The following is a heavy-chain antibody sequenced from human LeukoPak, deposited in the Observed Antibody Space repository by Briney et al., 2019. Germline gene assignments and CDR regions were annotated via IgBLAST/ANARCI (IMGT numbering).Heavy chain of an antibody. D-gene: IGHD3-22*01. CDR3: ARAPLSVYYYDSSGYLDY. Sequence: GRSLRLSCAASGFTFSSYAMHWVRQAPGKGPEWVAVISYDGSNKYYADSVKGRFTISRDNSKNTLYLQMNSLRAEDTAVYYCARAPLSVYYYDSSGYLDYWGQGTLVTVSS. J-gene: IGHJ4*02. V-gene: IGHV3-30-3*01. CDR1: GFTFSSYA. CDR2: ISYDGSNK.